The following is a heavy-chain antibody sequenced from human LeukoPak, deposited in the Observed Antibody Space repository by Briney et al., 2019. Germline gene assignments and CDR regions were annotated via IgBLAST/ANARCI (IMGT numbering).Heavy chain of an antibody. CDR3: TSNYQYYYDSSGYSH. CDR2: IRSKAYGGTT. V-gene: IGHV3-49*04. CDR1: GFTFGDYA. Sequence: GGSLTLSCTASGFTFGDYAMSWVRQAPGKGLEWVGFIRSKAYGGTTECAESVKGRFTIARNYSKSIAYLQMNSLKTEDTAVYYFTSNYQYYYDSSGYSHWGRGTLVTVSS. D-gene: IGHD3-22*01. J-gene: IGHJ4*02.